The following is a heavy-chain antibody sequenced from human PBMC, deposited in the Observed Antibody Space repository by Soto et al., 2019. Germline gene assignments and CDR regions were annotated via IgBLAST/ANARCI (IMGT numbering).Heavy chain of an antibody. CDR1: GFTFSSYA. Sequence: GGSLRLSCAASGFTFSSYAMHWVRQAPGKGLEYVSAISSNGGSTYYADSVKGRFTISRDNSKNTLYLQMGSLRAEDMAVYYCARTYCTNGVCYPYYFDYWGQGT. CDR3: ARTYCTNGVCYPYYFDY. V-gene: IGHV3-64*02. J-gene: IGHJ4*02. CDR2: ISSNGGST. D-gene: IGHD2-8*01.